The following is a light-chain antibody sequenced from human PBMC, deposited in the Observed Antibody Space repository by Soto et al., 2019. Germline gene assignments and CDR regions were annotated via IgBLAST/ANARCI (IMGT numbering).Light chain of an antibody. CDR2: EVS. CDR1: SSDVGSYNL. V-gene: IGLV2-23*02. CDR3: CSYASSSTLV. J-gene: IGLJ2*01. Sequence: QSALTQPASVSGSPGQSITISCTGTSSDVGSYNLVSWYQQHPGKAPKLMIYEVSKRPSGVSNRFSGSKSGNTASLTISGLQGEDEADYYCCSYASSSTLVFGGGTKLTVL.